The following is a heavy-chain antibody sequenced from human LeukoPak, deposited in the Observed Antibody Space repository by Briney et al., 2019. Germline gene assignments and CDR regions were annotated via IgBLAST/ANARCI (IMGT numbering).Heavy chain of an antibody. CDR3: ATGGYSSSSRAYFDY. D-gene: IGHD6-6*01. J-gene: IGHJ4*02. CDR1: GLIFSTYA. Sequence: PGGSLRLSCTASGLIFSTYAMHWVRQAPGKGLEWVSSISSSGGSTYDADSVKGRFAISRDNSKNTLYLQMHSLRAEDTAVYYCATGGYSSSSRAYFDYWGQGTLVTVSS. CDR2: ISSSGGST. V-gene: IGHV3-23*01.